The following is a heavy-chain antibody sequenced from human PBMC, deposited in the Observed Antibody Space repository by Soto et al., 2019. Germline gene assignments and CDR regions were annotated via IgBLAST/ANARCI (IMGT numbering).Heavy chain of an antibody. V-gene: IGHV4-59*01. Sequence: SETLSLTCTVSGGSISSYYWSWIRQPPGKGLEWIGYIYYSGSTNYNPSLKSRVTISVDTSKNQFSLKLSSVTAADTAVYYCARTSPVTSSFDIWGQGTMVTVSS. CDR1: GGSISSYY. CDR3: ARTSPVTSSFDI. CDR2: IYYSGST. J-gene: IGHJ3*02. D-gene: IGHD4-17*01.